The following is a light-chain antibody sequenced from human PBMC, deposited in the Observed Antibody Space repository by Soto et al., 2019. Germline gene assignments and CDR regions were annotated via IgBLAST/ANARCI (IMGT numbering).Light chain of an antibody. Sequence: EIVMTQSPATLSVSPGERATLSCRASQSVSSNLAWYQQKPGQTPRLLIYGVSTRTTGIPARFSGSGSGTEFTLTISSLQSEDFAVYYCQQYNNLPQTFGQGTKVEIK. CDR3: QQYNNLPQT. J-gene: IGKJ1*01. CDR2: GVS. V-gene: IGKV3-15*01. CDR1: QSVSSN.